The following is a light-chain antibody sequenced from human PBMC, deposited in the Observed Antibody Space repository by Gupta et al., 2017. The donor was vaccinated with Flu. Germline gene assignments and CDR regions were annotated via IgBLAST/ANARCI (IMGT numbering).Light chain of an antibody. CDR3: QQSYSTPKT. J-gene: IGKJ1*01. CDR2: AAS. V-gene: IGKV1-39*01. Sequence: DSQMTQSRSSVSASVGDRVTITYRASQSISSYLNWYQQKPGKAPKLLIYAASSLKSGVPSRFSGSGSGTDFTLTISSLQPEDFATYYCQQSYSTPKTFGQGTKVEIK. CDR1: QSISSY.